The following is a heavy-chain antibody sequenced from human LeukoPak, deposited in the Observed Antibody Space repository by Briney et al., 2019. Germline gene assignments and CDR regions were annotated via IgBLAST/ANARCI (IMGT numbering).Heavy chain of an antibody. Sequence: PGRSLRLSCAASGYTFSSYSMYWVRQAPGKGLEWVSYISSSSSTIYYADSVKGRFTISRDNAKSSLYLQMNSLRAEHTAVYYCARGPLNDYSNYVRFDPWGQGTLVTVSS. J-gene: IGHJ5*02. CDR3: ARGPLNDYSNYVRFDP. CDR1: GYTFSSYS. V-gene: IGHV3-48*01. D-gene: IGHD4-11*01. CDR2: ISSSSSTI.